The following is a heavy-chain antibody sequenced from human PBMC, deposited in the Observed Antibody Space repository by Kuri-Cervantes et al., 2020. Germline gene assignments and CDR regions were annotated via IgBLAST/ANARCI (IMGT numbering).Heavy chain of an antibody. CDR3: ARDALPYCSGGSCYSGY. D-gene: IGHD2-15*01. V-gene: IGHV1-8*01. Sequence: ASVKVSCKASRYTFTSYDINWVRQATGQGLEWMGWMNPNSGNTGYAQKFQGRVTITADESTSTAYMELSSLGSEDTAVYYCARDALPYCSGGSCYSGYWGQGPLVTVSS. J-gene: IGHJ4*02. CDR1: RYTFTSYD. CDR2: MNPNSGNT.